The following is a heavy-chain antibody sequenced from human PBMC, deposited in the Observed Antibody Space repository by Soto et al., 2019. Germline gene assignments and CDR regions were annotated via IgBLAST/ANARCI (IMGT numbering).Heavy chain of an antibody. D-gene: IGHD2-15*01. CDR3: ARGSGYCSGGSCFGWFDP. CDR1: GGAISSGGDY. CDR2: SYYSGST. J-gene: IGHJ5*02. V-gene: IGHV4-31*03. Sequence: TLSLTGTVSGGAISSGGDYWSWIRQHPGKGLEWIGYSYYSGSTYYNPSLKSRVTISVDTSKNQFSLKLSSVTAADTAVYYCARGSGYCSGGSCFGWFDPWGQGTLVTVSS.